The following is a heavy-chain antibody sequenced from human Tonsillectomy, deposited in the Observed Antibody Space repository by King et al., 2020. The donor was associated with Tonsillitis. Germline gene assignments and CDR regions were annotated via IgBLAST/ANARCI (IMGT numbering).Heavy chain of an antibody. CDR1: GFTFKTHA. Sequence: VQLVESGGGVVQPERSLTLPCAASGFTFKTHAIHWVRQTPGTGLEWLASVSHDGSDRSYADSVKGRFTISRDNSKNTVSLQMDSLRVEDTAIYYCAKGASGDSLSWFDYWGQGTLVSVSS. CDR3: AKGASGDSLSWFDY. CDR2: VSHDGSDR. D-gene: IGHD2-21*02. V-gene: IGHV3-30*18. J-gene: IGHJ4*02.